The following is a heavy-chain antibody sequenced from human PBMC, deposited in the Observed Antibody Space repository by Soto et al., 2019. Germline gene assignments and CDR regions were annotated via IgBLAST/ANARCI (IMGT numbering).Heavy chain of an antibody. CDR3: ARSYDFWSGYRSYGY. J-gene: IGHJ4*02. CDR1: GYTFTSYD. CDR2: MNPNSGNT. D-gene: IGHD3-3*01. Sequence: ASVKVSCKASGYTFTSYDINWVRQATGQGLEWMGWMNPNSGNTGYAQKFQGRVTMTRNTSISTAYMELSSLRSEDTAVYYCARSYDFWSGYRSYGYWGQGTLVTVSS. V-gene: IGHV1-8*01.